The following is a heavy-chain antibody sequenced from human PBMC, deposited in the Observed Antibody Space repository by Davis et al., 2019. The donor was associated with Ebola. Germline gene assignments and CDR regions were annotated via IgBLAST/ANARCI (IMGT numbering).Heavy chain of an antibody. CDR1: GGSFSDYF. V-gene: IGHV4-34*01. Sequence: SETLSLTCAVYGGSFSDYFWSWIRQPPEKGLEWIGEISHHSGYTNYNPSLTSRVAISVDSSKNQFSLKLNSVTAADTAVYYCARTTKTSISDSGLGYNYLGPWGQGTLVAVSS. D-gene: IGHD1-1*01. CDR2: ISHHSGYT. J-gene: IGHJ5*02. CDR3: ARTTKTSISDSGLGYNYLGP.